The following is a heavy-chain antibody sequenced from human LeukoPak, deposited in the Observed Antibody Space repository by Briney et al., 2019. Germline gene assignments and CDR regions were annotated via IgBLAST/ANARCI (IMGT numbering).Heavy chain of an antibody. CDR3: ARVTYYYDSSGHGGVDY. D-gene: IGHD3-22*01. CDR1: GGSISSSSYY. J-gene: IGHJ4*02. CDR2: IYYSGST. V-gene: IGHV4-39*07. Sequence: PSETLSLTCTVSGGSISSSSYYWGWIRQPPGKGLEWIGSIYYSGSTYYNPSLKSRVTISVDTSKNQFSLKLSSVTAADTAVYYCARVTYYYDSSGHGGVDYWGQGTLVTVSS.